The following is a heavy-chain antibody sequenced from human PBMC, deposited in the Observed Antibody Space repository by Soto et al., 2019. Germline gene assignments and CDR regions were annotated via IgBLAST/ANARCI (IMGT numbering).Heavy chain of an antibody. Sequence: ASVKVSCKAPGYTFTSYDINWVRQATGQGLEWMGWMNPNSGNTGYAQKFQGRVTMTRNTSISTAYMELSSLRSEDTAVYYCARIYYDILTGYYYYYTDVWGKGTTVTVAS. V-gene: IGHV1-8*01. CDR2: MNPNSGNT. J-gene: IGHJ6*03. D-gene: IGHD3-9*01. CDR3: ARIYYDILTGYYYYYTDV. CDR1: GYTFTSYD.